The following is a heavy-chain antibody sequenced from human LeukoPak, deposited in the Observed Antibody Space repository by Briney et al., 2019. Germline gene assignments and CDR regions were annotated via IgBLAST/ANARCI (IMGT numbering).Heavy chain of an antibody. Sequence: SGTLSLTCAVSGDSISSSNWWTWLRQSPGKGLEWIGEIHHAGGTNYNPSLQSRVAMSVDTSKNQFSLKLSSVTAADTAVYYCARQPHYGGFLDAFDIWGQGTMVTVSS. CDR3: ARQPHYGGFLDAFDI. J-gene: IGHJ3*02. D-gene: IGHD4-23*01. V-gene: IGHV4-4*02. CDR1: GDSISSSNW. CDR2: IHHAGGT.